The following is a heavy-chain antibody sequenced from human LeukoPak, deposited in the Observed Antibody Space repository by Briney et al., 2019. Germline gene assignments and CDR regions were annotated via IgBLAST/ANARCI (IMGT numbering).Heavy chain of an antibody. V-gene: IGHV1-18*01. CDR3: ARFGLGKHIEVAGIPFDI. CDR2: ISAYNGNT. D-gene: IGHD6-19*01. CDR1: GYTSTNYV. J-gene: IGHJ3*02. Sequence: GASVTVSCKASGYTSTNYVISWVRQAPGQGLEWMGWISAYNGNTNYAQKLQGRVTITTDTSTSTAYMELRSLRSDDTAVYYCARFGLGKHIEVAGIPFDIWGQGTMVTVSS.